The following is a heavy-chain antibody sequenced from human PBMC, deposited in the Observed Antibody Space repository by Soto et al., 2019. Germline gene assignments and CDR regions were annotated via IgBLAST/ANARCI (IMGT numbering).Heavy chain of an antibody. V-gene: IGHV4-59*08. J-gene: IGHJ4*02. D-gene: IGHD3-16*01. CDR2: TYHSGTT. CDR3: ATFPYYDYVWGSYYY. Sequence: SETLSLTCTVSGGSISGYYGNWIRQPPGKGLEWIGCTYHSGTTNYNPSLKSRVTISVDTSKNQFSLKLSSVTAADTAVYYCATFPYYDYVWGSYYYWGQGTLVTVSS. CDR1: GGSISGYY.